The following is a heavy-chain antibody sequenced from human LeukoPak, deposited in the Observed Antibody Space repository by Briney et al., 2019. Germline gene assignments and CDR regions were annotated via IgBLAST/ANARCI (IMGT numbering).Heavy chain of an antibody. CDR2: IYYSGST. CDR3: ARVGPRGSQVDY. V-gene: IGHV4-59*01. CDR1: GGSIRSFY. Sequence: SETLSLTCTVSGGSIRSFYWGWIRQPPGKELEWIGYIYYSGSTNYNPSLTSRVSISLDTSKNQFSLKLSSVTAADTAVYYCARVGPRGSQVDYWGQATLVTVSS. J-gene: IGHJ4*02. D-gene: IGHD3-16*01.